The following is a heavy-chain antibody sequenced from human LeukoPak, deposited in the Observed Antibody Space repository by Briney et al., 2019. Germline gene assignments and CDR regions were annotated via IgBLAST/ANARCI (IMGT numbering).Heavy chain of an antibody. V-gene: IGHV3-30*18. Sequence: PGGSLRLSCAASGFTFSSYGMHWVRQAPGKGLEWVAVISYDGSNKYYADSVKRRFTISRDNSKNTLYLQMNGLRAEYTAMYYCAKGDVRGIIISYWGQGTLVTVSS. J-gene: IGHJ4*02. CDR1: GFTFSSYG. CDR3: AKGDVRGIIISY. CDR2: ISYDGSNK. D-gene: IGHD3-10*01.